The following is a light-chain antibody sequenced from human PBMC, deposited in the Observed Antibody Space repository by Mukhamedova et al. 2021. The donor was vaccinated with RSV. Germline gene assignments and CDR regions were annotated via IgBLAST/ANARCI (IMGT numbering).Light chain of an antibody. V-gene: IGKV1-39*01. Sequence: WYQRRVHGKASNLLIFATSSLQSGVSSRFSGSGSETDFTLTISSLEPEDFATYYCQQTYRAFTFGPGTRVDIK. J-gene: IGKJ3*01. CDR2: ATS. CDR3: QQTYRAFT.